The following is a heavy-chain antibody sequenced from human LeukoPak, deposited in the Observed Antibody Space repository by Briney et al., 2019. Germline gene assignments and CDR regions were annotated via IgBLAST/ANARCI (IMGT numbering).Heavy chain of an antibody. CDR1: GGSITSGDHH. J-gene: IGHJ3*02. Sequence: KASQTLSLTCTVSGGSITSGDHHWSWIRQYPGKGLEWIGYIYHSGSTYHNPSLKSRLTISVDTPKSQFSLKLTSLTAADTAVYFCAREARGMTTNAHDAFDIWGQGTMVTVSS. CDR3: AREARGMTTNAHDAFDI. D-gene: IGHD5-24*01. V-gene: IGHV4-31*03. CDR2: IYHSGST.